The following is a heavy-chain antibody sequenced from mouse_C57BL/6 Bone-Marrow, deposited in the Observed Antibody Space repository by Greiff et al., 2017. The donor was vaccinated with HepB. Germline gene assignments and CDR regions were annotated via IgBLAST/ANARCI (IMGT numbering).Heavy chain of an antibody. CDR1: GYTFTDYY. V-gene: IGHV1-77*01. J-gene: IGHJ4*01. CDR2: IGPGSGST. Sequence: VQLQQSGAELVKPGGSVKISCTASGYTFTDYYITWVKQRPGQGLEWIGTIGPGSGSTYYHEKFKGKATLTADKSYSTAYMQLSSLTSEDSAVYFCARMTLYAMGYWGHGTSVTVSS. CDR3: ARMTLYAMGY.